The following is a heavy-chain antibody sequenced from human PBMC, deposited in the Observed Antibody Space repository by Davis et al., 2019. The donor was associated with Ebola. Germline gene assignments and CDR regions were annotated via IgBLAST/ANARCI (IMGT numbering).Heavy chain of an antibody. CDR2: INPNGGGT. V-gene: IGHV1-2*02. CDR1: GYTFTGYY. D-gene: IGHD2-8*01. CDR3: ARERGIVQTCGMDV. J-gene: IGHJ6*02. Sequence: AASVKVSCKASGYTFTGYYMHWVRQAPGQGLEWMGWINPNGGGTNYAQKFQGRVTMTRDTSISTAYMELSRLRSDDTAVYYCARERGIVQTCGMDVWGQGTTVTVSS.